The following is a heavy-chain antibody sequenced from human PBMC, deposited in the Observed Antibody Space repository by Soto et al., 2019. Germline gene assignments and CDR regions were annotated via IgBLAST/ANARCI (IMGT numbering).Heavy chain of an antibody. CDR2: TYYRSKWFN. CDR1: GDSVSSNTAA. J-gene: IGHJ6*02. Sequence: SQTLSLTCAISGDSVSSNTAAWNWIRQSPSRGLEWLGRTYYRSKWFNNYAASLKSRITINPDTSKNQFSLQLNSVTPEDTGVYYCAIDDDTKDYFYGMDVWGQGTTVTVFS. D-gene: IGHD2-8*01. V-gene: IGHV6-1*01. CDR3: AIDDDTKDYFYGMDV.